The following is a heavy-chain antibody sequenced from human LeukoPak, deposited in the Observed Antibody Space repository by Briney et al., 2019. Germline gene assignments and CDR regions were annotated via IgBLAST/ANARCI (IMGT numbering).Heavy chain of an antibody. CDR2: MYYRWRT. CDR1: GGSISRYY. D-gene: IGHD3-22*01. Sequence: SETLSFTCTVSGGSISRYYWRWIREPPGKGLGWIGDMYYRWRTNYNPSLKRRVTISVDTSKNQFSLKLSSVTAADTAVYYCARAYYDSSGYYFQGGKSFDYWGQGTLVTVSS. J-gene: IGHJ4*02. CDR3: ARAYYDSSGYYFQGGKSFDY. V-gene: IGHV4-59*01.